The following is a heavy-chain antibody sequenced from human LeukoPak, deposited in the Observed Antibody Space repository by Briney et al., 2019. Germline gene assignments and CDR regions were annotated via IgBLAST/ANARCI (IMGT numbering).Heavy chain of an antibody. CDR2: FDPEDGET. CDR1: GYTFTSYG. CDR3: ATVGVDVDTAMKHYGMDV. D-gene: IGHD5-18*01. Sequence: ASVKVSCKASGYTFTSYGISWVRQAPGKGLEWMGGFDPEDGETIYAQKFQGRVTMTEDTSTDTAYMELSSLRSEDTAVYYCATVGVDVDTAMKHYGMDVWGQGTTVTVS. V-gene: IGHV1-24*01. J-gene: IGHJ6*02.